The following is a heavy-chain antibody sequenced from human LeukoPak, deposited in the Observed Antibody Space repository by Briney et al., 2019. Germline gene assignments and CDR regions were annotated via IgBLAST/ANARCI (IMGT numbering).Heavy chain of an antibody. CDR3: ARGHARGYDFPIDY. J-gene: IGHJ4*02. D-gene: IGHD5-12*01. V-gene: IGHV3-30*04. Sequence: GGSLRLSCAASGFTFSSYAMHWVRQAPGKGLEWVAVISNDGSNKYYADSVKGRFTISRDNSKNALYLQMNSLRAEDTAVYYCARGHARGYDFPIDYWGQGTLVTVSS. CDR2: ISNDGSNK. CDR1: GFTFSSYA.